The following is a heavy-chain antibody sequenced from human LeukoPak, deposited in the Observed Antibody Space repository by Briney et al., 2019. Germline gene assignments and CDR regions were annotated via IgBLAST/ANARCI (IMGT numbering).Heavy chain of an antibody. Sequence: SETLSLTCAVSGGSISSGGYSWSWIRQPPGKGLEWTGYIYHSGSTYYNPSLKSRVTISVDRSKNQFSLKLSSVTAADTAVYYCARARGVEMATIPNFYWYFDLWGRGTLVTVSS. V-gene: IGHV4-30-2*01. D-gene: IGHD5-12*01. CDR1: GGSISSGGYS. CDR2: IYHSGST. J-gene: IGHJ2*01. CDR3: ARARGVEMATIPNFYWYFDL.